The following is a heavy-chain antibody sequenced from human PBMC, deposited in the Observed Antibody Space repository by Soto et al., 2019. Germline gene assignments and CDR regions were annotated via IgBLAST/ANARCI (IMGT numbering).Heavy chain of an antibody. CDR3: ARDRAGLDYYDSSGSPV. Sequence: QVQLVQSGAEVKKPGSSVKVSCKASGGTFSSYAISWVRQAPGQGLEWMGGIIPIFGTANYAQKFQGRVTITADESTSTAYMELRSLRFEDTAVYYCARDRAGLDYYDSSGSPVWGQRTMVTVSS. V-gene: IGHV1-69*12. J-gene: IGHJ3*01. CDR1: GGTFSSYA. CDR2: IIPIFGTA. D-gene: IGHD3-22*01.